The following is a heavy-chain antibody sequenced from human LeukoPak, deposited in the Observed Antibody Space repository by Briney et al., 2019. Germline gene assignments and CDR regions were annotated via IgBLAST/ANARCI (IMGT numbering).Heavy chain of an antibody. CDR1: GYTFTSYG. V-gene: IGHV1-69*05. CDR2: IIPIFGTV. Sequence: SVKVSCKASGYTFTSYGISWVRQAPGQGLEWMGGIIPIFGTVNYAQKFQGRVAITTDKSTSTAYMELSSLRSEDTAVYFCARSLFRFLEWSYRSYYYYYMDVWGKGTTVTVSS. D-gene: IGHD3-3*01. CDR3: ARSLFRFLEWSYRSYYYYYMDV. J-gene: IGHJ6*03.